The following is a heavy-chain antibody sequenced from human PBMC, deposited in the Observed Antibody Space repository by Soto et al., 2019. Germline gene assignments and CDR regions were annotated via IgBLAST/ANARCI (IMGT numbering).Heavy chain of an antibody. J-gene: IGHJ4*02. D-gene: IGHD5-18*01. V-gene: IGHV3-30-3*01. CDR3: ARDIGRGRGYSYGHDY. CDR2: ISYDGSNK. Sequence: GGSLRLSCAASGFTFSSYAMHWVRQAPGKGLEWVAVISYDGSNKYYADSVKGRFTISRDNSKNTLYLQMNSLRAEDTAVYYCARDIGRGRGYSYGHDYWGQGTLVTVSS. CDR1: GFTFSSYA.